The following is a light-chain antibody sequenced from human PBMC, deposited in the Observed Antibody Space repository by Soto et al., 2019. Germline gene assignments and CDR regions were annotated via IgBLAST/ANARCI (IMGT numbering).Light chain of an antibody. CDR2: KAS. Sequence: DIQMTQSPSTLSASVGDRVTITCRASQSISSWLAWYQQKPGKAPKLLIYKASSLESGVPSRFSGSGSGTEFTLTISSLQPDDFATYYCQQYNSYSLITFGQGTLLEI. J-gene: IGKJ5*01. CDR1: QSISSW. CDR3: QQYNSYSLIT. V-gene: IGKV1-5*03.